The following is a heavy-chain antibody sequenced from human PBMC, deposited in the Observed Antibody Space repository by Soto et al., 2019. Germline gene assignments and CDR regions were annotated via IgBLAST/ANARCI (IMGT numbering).Heavy chain of an antibody. CDR1: GYSFTSYW. Sequence: PGESLKISCKGSGYSFTSYWIGWVRQMPGKGLEWMGIIYPGDSDTRYRPSFQGQVTISADKSISTAYLQWSSLKASDTAMFYCASSSPYTDVDAFDIWGQGTMVTVSS. CDR3: ASSSPYTDVDAFDI. J-gene: IGHJ3*02. CDR2: IYPGDSDT. D-gene: IGHD3-16*01. V-gene: IGHV5-51*01.